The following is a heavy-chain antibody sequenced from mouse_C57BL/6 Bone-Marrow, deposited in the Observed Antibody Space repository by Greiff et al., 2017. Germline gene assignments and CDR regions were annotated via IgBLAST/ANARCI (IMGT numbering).Heavy chain of an antibody. J-gene: IGHJ1*03. D-gene: IGHD1-1*01. V-gene: IGHV1-82*01. CDR3: ARYYYGSSWYFDV. CDR2: IYPGDGDT. CDR1: GYAFSSSW. Sequence: QVQLQQSGPELVKPGASVKISCKASGYAFSSSWMNWVKQRPGTGLEWIGRIYPGDGDTNYNGKFKGKATLTADKSSSTAYMQLSSLTSEDSAVYFGARYYYGSSWYFDVWGTGTTVTVSS.